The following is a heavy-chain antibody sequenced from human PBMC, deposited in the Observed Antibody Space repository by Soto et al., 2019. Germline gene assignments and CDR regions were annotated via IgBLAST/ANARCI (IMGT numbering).Heavy chain of an antibody. CDR2: ISYSGST. CDR1: GGSITSGGYY. D-gene: IGHD6-19*01. V-gene: IGHV4-31*03. CDR3: ARGYSSGWPED. Sequence: QVQLQESGPGLVQPSQTLTLICTVSGGSITSGGYYWSWIRQHPGKGLEWIGYISYSGSTQYNPSLKSRVTISVDTSKNHFSLKLSSVTVADTAVYYCARGYSSGWPEDWGQGTLVTVSS. J-gene: IGHJ4*02.